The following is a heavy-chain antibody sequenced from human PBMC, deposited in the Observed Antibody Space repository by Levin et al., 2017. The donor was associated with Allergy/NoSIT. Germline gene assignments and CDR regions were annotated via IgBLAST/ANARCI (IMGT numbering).Heavy chain of an antibody. Sequence: PGESLKISCAASGFTFSIYSMNWVRQAPGKGLEWVSSISSSSSFLYYADSMKGRFTISRDNAKNSLYLQMNSLRAEDTAVYYCASVDVVATIPSRPQSGYDYYMDVWGKGTTVTVSS. CDR1: GFTFSIYS. D-gene: IGHD5-12*01. V-gene: IGHV3-21*01. CDR3: ASVDVVATIPSRPQSGYDYYMDV. J-gene: IGHJ6*03. CDR2: ISSSSSFL.